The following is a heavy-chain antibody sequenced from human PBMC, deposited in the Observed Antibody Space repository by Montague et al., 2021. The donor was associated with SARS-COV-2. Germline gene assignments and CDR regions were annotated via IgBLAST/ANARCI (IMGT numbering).Heavy chain of an antibody. CDR3: ARHPTTVTTFH. CDR1: GDSITSIIHY. Sequence: SETLSLTCTVSGDSITSIIHYWGWIRQPPGKGLEWIASIFYTGTXYYNPSLKSRVTMSLDTSKSQFSLNLTSVTAADTAVYFCARHPTTVTTFHWGQGSLVTVSS. CDR2: IFYTGTX. D-gene: IGHD4-17*01. J-gene: IGHJ4*02. V-gene: IGHV4-39*01.